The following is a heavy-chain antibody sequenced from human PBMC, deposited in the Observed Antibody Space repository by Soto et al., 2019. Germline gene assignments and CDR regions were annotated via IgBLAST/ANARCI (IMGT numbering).Heavy chain of an antibody. CDR2: ISNDGSNK. CDR3: AKDMGSGSTLSWYFDY. D-gene: IGHD6-19*01. V-gene: IGHV3-30*18. Sequence: GGSLRLSCAASGFTFSTYGMHWVRQAPGKGLEWVAVISNDGSNKYYADSVKGRFTISRDNSKNTVYLQMNSLRPEDTAVYYCAKDMGSGSTLSWYFDYWGQGTLVTVSS. J-gene: IGHJ4*02. CDR1: GFTFSTYG.